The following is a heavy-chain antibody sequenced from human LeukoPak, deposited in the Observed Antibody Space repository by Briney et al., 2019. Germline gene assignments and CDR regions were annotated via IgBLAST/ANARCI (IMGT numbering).Heavy chain of an antibody. CDR1: GGSLSSYY. Sequence: PSETLSLTCTVSGGSLSSYYWSWIRQPPGKGLEWIGYIYYSGSTNYNPSLKSRVTISVDTSKNQFSLKLSSVTAADTAVYYCARHPTVTTLFAFDIWSQGTMVTVSS. V-gene: IGHV4-59*08. D-gene: IGHD4-17*01. CDR3: ARHPTVTTLFAFDI. CDR2: IYYSGST. J-gene: IGHJ3*02.